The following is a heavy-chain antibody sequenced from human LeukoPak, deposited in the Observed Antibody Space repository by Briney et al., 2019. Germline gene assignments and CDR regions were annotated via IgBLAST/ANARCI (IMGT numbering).Heavy chain of an antibody. CDR3: AKAFIMRVVVITTAFDI. V-gene: IGHV3-7*03. D-gene: IGHD3-22*01. Sequence: PGGSLRLSCAASGFTFSSYWMSWVRQAPGKGLEWVANIKQDGSEKYYVDSVKGRFTISRDNAKNPLYLQMNSLRAGDTAVYYCAKAFIMRVVVITTAFDIWGQGTMVTVSS. J-gene: IGHJ3*02. CDR2: IKQDGSEK. CDR1: GFTFSSYW.